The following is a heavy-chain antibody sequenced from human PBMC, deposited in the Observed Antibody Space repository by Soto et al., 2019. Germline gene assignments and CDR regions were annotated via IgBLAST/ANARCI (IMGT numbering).Heavy chain of an antibody. V-gene: IGHV4-39*07. CDR1: GGSVSSSSCY. J-gene: IGHJ4*02. Sequence: SETLSLTCTVSGGSVSSSSCYWGWIRQPPGKGLEWIGSIYYSGSTNYNPSLKSRVTMSVDTSKNQFSLKLTSVNAADTAVYYCARDPYDSSGYPDYWGQGTLVTVSS. D-gene: IGHD3-22*01. CDR3: ARDPYDSSGYPDY. CDR2: IYYSGST.